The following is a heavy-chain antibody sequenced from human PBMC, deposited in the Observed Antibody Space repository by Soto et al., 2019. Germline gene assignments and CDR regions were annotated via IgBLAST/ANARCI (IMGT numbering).Heavy chain of an antibody. CDR2: IYYSGST. Sequence: QVQLQESGPGLVKPSQTLSLTCTVSGGSISSGGYYWTWIRQHPGKGLEWIGYIYYSGSTYYNPSLKSRXTISVDXXXXXXXXXXXXXXXXXXXXXXXXXXXXXWGQGTLVTVSS. V-gene: IGHV4-31*03. CDR1: GGSISSGGYY. CDR3: XXXXXXX. J-gene: IGHJ4*02.